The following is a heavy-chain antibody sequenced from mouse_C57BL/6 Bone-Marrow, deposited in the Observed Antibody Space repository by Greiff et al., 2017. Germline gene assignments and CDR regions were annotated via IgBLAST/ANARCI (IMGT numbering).Heavy chain of an antibody. CDR2: ISSGSSTI. D-gene: IGHD2-4*01. Sequence: EVQGVESGGGLVKPGGSLKLSCAASGFTFSDYGMHWVRQAPEKGLEWVAYISSGSSTIYYADTVKGRFTISRDNAKNTLFLQMTSLRSEDTAMYYCARDRGLRSAYAMDYWGQGTSVTVSS. CDR3: ARDRGLRSAYAMDY. V-gene: IGHV5-17*01. CDR1: GFTFSDYG. J-gene: IGHJ4*01.